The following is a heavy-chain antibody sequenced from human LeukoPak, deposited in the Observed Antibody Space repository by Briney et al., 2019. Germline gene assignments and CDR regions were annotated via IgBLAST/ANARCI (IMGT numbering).Heavy chain of an antibody. V-gene: IGHV4-39*01. Sequence: SVTLSLTCTVSGGAISGSGYCWGWIRQPTGKGLEWIGSIYYSGSTYYNPSLKSRVTISVDTSKNQFSLKLSSVTAADTAVYSCARHGGSGYSAFDYWGQGTLVTVSS. D-gene: IGHD5-24*01. CDR3: ARHGGSGYSAFDY. CDR1: GGAISGSGYC. J-gene: IGHJ4*02. CDR2: IYYSGST.